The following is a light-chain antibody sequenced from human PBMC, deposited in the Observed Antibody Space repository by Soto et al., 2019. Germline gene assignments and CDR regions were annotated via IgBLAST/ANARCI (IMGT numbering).Light chain of an antibody. CDR2: SDS. J-gene: IGLJ2*01. CDR1: SSNIGSNT. CDR3: ASWDDSLSGVV. V-gene: IGLV1-44*01. Sequence: QSVLTQPHSASGTPGQRVTISCSGSSSNIGSNTVSWYQQLPGTAPKLLIYSDSQGPSGVPDRFSGSKSGTSASLAISGLRSEDEGDYSCASWDDSLSGVVFGGGTKLTGL.